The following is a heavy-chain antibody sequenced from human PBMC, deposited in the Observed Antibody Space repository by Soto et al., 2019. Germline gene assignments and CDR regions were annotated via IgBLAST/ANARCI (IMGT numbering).Heavy chain of an antibody. Sequence: EVQLLESGGGLVQPGGSLRLSCAASGFTFSSYAMSWVRQAPGKGLEWVSAISGSGGRTYYADSVKGRFTISRDNSKNTLYLQMNSLRAEDTAVYYCAKDFWSGYYGSYWGQGTLVTVSS. CDR2: ISGSGGRT. CDR1: GFTFSSYA. CDR3: AKDFWSGYYGSY. J-gene: IGHJ4*02. D-gene: IGHD3-3*01. V-gene: IGHV3-23*01.